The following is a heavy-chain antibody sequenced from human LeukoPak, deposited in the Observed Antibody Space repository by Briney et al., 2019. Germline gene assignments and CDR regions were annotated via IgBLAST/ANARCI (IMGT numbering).Heavy chain of an antibody. CDR2: INGDGGST. J-gene: IGHJ3*02. CDR3: ARGPYSFDI. V-gene: IGHV3-74*01. Sequence: PGGSLRLSCAASGLTFSSHWLHWVRQAPGKGLVWVSRINGDGGSTHYADSVKGRFTISRDNAKNTLYLQMNSLRAEDTAVYYCARGPYSFDIWGQGTMVAVSS. CDR1: GLTFSSHW.